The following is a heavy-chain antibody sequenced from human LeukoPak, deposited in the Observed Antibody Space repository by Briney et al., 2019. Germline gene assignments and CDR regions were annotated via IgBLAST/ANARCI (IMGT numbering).Heavy chain of an antibody. V-gene: IGHV3-30*18. CDR2: ITYDGSNK. CDR3: AKEKEITMVRGVLPPDY. CDR1: GFTFSSYG. D-gene: IGHD3-10*01. Sequence: GGSLRLSCAASGFTFSSYGMHWVRQAPGKGLEWVAVITYDGSNKYYADSVKGRFTISRDNSKNTLYLQMNSLRAEDTAVYYCAKEKEITMVRGVLPPDYWGQGTLVTVSS. J-gene: IGHJ4*02.